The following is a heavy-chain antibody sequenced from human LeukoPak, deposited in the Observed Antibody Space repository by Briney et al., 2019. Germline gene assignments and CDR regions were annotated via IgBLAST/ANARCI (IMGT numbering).Heavy chain of an antibody. V-gene: IGHV3-23*01. CDR3: AKLPREYCSSTSCPNWFDT. CDR2: ISASGGTT. J-gene: IGHJ5*02. Sequence: GGSLRLSCAASGFTFSSYGMTWVRQAPGKGLEWVSAISASGGTTYYADSAKGRFTTSRDNSKNTLYLQMNSLRDDDTAVYYCAKLPREYCSSTSCPNWFDTWGQGTLVTVSS. CDR1: GFTFSSYG. D-gene: IGHD2-2*01.